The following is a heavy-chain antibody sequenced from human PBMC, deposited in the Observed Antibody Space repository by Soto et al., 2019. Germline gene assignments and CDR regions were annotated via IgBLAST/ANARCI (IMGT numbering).Heavy chain of an antibody. J-gene: IGHJ4*02. CDR3: STDRVITVRPLIDV. CDR1: GFIFRVAY. D-gene: IGHD3-22*01. Sequence: GGSLRLSCAASGFIFRVAYMSWARQAPGKGLEWVARVKSKGHGGTTDYAAPAKGRFTISRDDSKAMVYLQMNSLKNDDTAVYFCSTDRVITVRPLIDVWGQGTPVTVSS. V-gene: IGHV3-15*01. CDR2: VKSKGHGGTT.